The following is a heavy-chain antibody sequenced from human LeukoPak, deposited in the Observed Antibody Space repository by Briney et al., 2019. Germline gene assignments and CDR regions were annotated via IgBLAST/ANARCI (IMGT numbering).Heavy chain of an antibody. J-gene: IGHJ4*02. CDR1: GYSIFSGNY. V-gene: IGHV4-38-2*02. CDR3: ASRRGHYYDSSGLFH. D-gene: IGHD3-22*01. CDR2: IYQSGIT. Sequence: SETLSLTCTVSGYSIFSGNYWGWIRQPPGKGLEWIGSIYQSGITYYNPSLKSRVTISVDTSKNQFSLKLSSVTAADTAVYYCASRRGHYYDSSGLFHWGQGTLVTVSS.